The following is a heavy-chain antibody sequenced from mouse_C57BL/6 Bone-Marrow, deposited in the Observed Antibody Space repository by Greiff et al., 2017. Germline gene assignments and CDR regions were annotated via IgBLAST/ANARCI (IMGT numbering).Heavy chain of an antibody. J-gene: IGHJ3*01. CDR1: GYTFTSYG. D-gene: IGHD1-1*01. V-gene: IGHV1-81*01. CDR2: IYPRSGNT. Sequence: QVQLQQSGAELARPGASVKLSCKASGYTFTSYGISWVKQRTGQGLEWIGEIYPRSGNTYYNEKFKGKATLTADKSSSTAYMELRSLTSEDSAVYFCARNYYPLAYWGQGTLVTVSA. CDR3: ARNYYPLAY.